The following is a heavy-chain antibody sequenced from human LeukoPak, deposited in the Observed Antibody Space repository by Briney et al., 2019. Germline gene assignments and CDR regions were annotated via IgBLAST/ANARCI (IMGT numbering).Heavy chain of an antibody. CDR3: ARGRITMVRGANYYYGMDV. V-gene: IGHV1-69*04. D-gene: IGHD3-10*01. CDR1: GYTFRSYG. CDR2: IIPILGIA. Sequence: GASVKVSCKASGYTFRSYGISWVRQAPGQGLEWMGRIIPILGIANYAQKFQGRVTITADKSTSTAYMELSSLRSEDTAVYYCARGRITMVRGANYYYGMDVWGQGTTVTVSS. J-gene: IGHJ6*02.